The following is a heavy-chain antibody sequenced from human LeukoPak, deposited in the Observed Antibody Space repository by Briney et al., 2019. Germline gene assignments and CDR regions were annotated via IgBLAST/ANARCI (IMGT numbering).Heavy chain of an antibody. Sequence: GGSLRLSCTASGFTFSRSSMNWVRQAPGKGLEWVSSISTSSSYIYYADSMKGRFTISRDNAKNSLYLQMNSLRAEDTAVYYCARVEGNIVTTTEGYFDYWGQGTLVTVSS. CDR2: ISTSSSYI. CDR3: ARVEGNIVTTTEGYFDY. CDR1: GFTFSRSS. J-gene: IGHJ4*02. V-gene: IGHV3-21*01. D-gene: IGHD5-12*01.